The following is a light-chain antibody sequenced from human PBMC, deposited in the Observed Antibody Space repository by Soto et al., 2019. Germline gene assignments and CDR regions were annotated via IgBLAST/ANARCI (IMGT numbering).Light chain of an antibody. CDR3: QSYDNSLSGSNV. CDR1: SSNIGAGHD. Sequence: QSVLTQPPSVSGAPGQSVTISCTGSSSNIGAGHDVHWYQQFPGTAPKVLIYGDSNRPSGVPDRFSGSKSGTSASLAITGLPAEDEADYYCQSYDNSLSGSNVFGTGTKLTVL. V-gene: IGLV1-40*01. J-gene: IGLJ1*01. CDR2: GDS.